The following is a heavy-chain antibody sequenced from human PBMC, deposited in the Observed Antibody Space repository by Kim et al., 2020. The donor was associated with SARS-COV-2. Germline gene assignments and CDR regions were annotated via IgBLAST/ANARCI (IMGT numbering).Heavy chain of an antibody. CDR3: ARVSDCSSSGYYASNFDS. CDR2: IYYSGST. D-gene: IGHD2-2*01. J-gene: IGHJ4*02. Sequence: SETLSLTCTVTGVSITSYYWSWIRQPPGKGLEYIGYIYYSGSTNYNPSLKSRITMSADTSKNQFSLRLSFVTAADTAVYYCARVSDCSSSGYYASNFDSWGQGTLVTVSS. CDR1: GVSITSYY. V-gene: IGHV4-59*01.